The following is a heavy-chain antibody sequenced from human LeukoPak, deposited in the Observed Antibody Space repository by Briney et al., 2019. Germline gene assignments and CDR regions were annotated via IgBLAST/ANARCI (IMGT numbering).Heavy chain of an antibody. CDR2: IRNKTYRGTT. D-gene: IGHD3-22*01. J-gene: IGHJ4*02. Sequence: GGSLRLSCTASGFTFGNYALSWFRQAPGKGLEWVAFIRNKTYRGTTEYAASVKGRFTISRDDSKSIAYLQMNSLKTEDTAVNYCARANSFDSSGYYFDYWGQGTLVTVSS. V-gene: IGHV3-49*03. CDR3: ARANSFDSSGYYFDY. CDR1: GFTFGNYA.